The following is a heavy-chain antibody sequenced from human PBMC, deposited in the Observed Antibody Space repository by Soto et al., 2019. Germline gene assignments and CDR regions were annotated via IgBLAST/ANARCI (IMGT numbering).Heavy chain of an antibody. CDR2: ISWKSGSI. CDR1: GFIFDDYA. D-gene: IGHD3-3*01. Sequence: ALRLSCVASGFIFDDYAMHWVRQAPGKGLEWVSGISWKSGSIGYADSVKGRFTISRDSAKNSLYLQMNSLRAEDTALHYCATDRGIWSGYYDAFDIWGQGTMVTVSS. CDR3: ATDRGIWSGYYDAFDI. J-gene: IGHJ3*02. V-gene: IGHV3-9*01.